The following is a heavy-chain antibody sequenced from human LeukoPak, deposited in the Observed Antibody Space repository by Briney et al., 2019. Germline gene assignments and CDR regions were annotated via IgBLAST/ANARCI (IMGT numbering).Heavy chain of an antibody. V-gene: IGHV4-61*08. CDR3: ARFIVGATPPAFDI. CDR2: IYYSGST. D-gene: IGHD1-26*01. Sequence: SETLSLTCTVSGGSISSGDYYWSWIRQPPGKGLEWIGYIYYSGSTNYNPSLKSRVTISVDTSKNQFSLKLSSVTAADTAVYYCARFIVGATPPAFDIWGQGTMVTVSS. CDR1: GGSISSGDYY. J-gene: IGHJ3*02.